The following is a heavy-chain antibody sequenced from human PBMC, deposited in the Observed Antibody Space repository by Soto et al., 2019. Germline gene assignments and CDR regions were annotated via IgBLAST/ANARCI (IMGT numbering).Heavy chain of an antibody. D-gene: IGHD6-6*01. Sequence: GGSLRLSCAASGFTFSSYGMHWVRQAPGKGLEWVAVISYDGSNKCYADSVKGRFTISRDNSKNTLYLQMNSPRAEDTAVYYCAKDLGYSSSSADYWGQGALVTVSS. CDR3: AKDLGYSSSSADY. CDR2: ISYDGSNK. J-gene: IGHJ4*02. CDR1: GFTFSSYG. V-gene: IGHV3-30*18.